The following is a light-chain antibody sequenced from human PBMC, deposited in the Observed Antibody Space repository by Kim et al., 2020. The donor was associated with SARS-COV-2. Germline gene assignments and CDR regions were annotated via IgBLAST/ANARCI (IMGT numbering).Light chain of an antibody. V-gene: IGLV2-14*04. CDR3: SSYTSDSTLI. CDR1: SSDVGAYKY. J-gene: IGLJ2*01. Sequence: GHSIAISGSGTSSDVGAYKYVAWYQQHPDKAPRLIIYDVSKRPSGVSDRFSGTKSGNTASLTISGLQAEDEADYYCSSYTSDSTLIFGGGTQLTVL. CDR2: DVS.